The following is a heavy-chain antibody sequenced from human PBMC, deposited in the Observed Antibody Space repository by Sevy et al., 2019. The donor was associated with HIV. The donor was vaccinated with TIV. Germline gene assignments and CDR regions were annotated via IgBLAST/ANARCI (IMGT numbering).Heavy chain of an antibody. CDR2: ISGSGDMT. J-gene: IGHJ5*02. Sequence: GGSLRLSCAASGITFSSYAMSWVRQAPGKGLDWVSIISGSGDMTYYADSVKGRFNISRDNSKNTLYPHMSSLRAEDTAVYYCTKHIGATRGSWFDPWGQGTLVTVSS. CDR3: TKHIGATRGSWFDP. CDR1: GITFSSYA. D-gene: IGHD1-26*01. V-gene: IGHV3-23*01.